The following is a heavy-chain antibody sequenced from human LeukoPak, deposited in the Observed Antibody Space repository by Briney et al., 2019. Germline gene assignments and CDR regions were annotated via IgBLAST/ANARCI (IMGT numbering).Heavy chain of an antibody. CDR1: GFTFSDYS. V-gene: IGHV3-21*01. D-gene: IGHD3-10*01. CDR2: ISRSSAYI. Sequence: GGSLRLSCAASGFTFSDYSMNWVRQAPGKGLEWVSSISRSSAYIYYADSMKGRFTISRDNAKNPLYLQMNSLRVEDTAVYYCARSGGPGTYHQLRYNWFDPWGQGTLVTVSS. CDR3: ARSGGPGTYHQLRYNWFDP. J-gene: IGHJ5*02.